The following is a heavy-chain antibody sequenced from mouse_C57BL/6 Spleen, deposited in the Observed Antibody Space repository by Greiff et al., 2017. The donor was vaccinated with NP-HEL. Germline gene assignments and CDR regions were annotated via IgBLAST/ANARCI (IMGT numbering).Heavy chain of an antibody. J-gene: IGHJ4*01. CDR1: GFTFSSYA. V-gene: IGHV5-4*01. CDR2: ISDGGSYT. Sequence: DVQLVESGGGLVKPGGSLKLSCAASGFTFSSYAMSWVRQTPEKRLEWVATISDGGSYTYYPDNVKGRFTISRDNAKNNLYLQMSHLKSEDTAMYYCARDLARYAMDYWGQRTSVTVSS. CDR3: ARDLARYAMDY.